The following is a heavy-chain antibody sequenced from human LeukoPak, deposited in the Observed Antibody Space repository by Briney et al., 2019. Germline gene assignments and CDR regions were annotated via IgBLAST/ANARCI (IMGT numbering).Heavy chain of an antibody. V-gene: IGHV4-34*01. CDR2: INHNGGT. CDR1: GGSFSGYF. Sequence: PSETLSLTCAVYGGSFSGYFWSWIRQPPGKGLEWIGDINHNGGTNYNPSLKSRVTISVDTSKNQFSLKLSSVTAADTAVYYCARGKRYSGYEHFDYWGQGTLVTVSS. D-gene: IGHD5-12*01. CDR3: ARGKRYSGYEHFDY. J-gene: IGHJ4*02.